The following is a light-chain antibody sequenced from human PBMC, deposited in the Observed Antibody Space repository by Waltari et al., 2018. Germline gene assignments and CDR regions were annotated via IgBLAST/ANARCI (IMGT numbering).Light chain of an antibody. CDR2: WAS. Sequence: DIVMTQSPDSLAVSLGERATINSKPTPSVLYSSNNKNYLAWYQQKPGQPPKLLIYWASTRESGVPDRFSGSGSGTDFTLTISSLQAEDVAVYYCQQYYSTPPTFGQGTKVEIK. CDR1: PSVLYSSNNKNY. J-gene: IGKJ1*01. CDR3: QQYYSTPPT. V-gene: IGKV4-1*01.